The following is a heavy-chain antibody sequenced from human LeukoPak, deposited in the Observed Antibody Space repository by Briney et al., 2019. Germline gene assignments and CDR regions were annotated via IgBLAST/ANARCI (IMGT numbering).Heavy chain of an antibody. D-gene: IGHD5-18*01. J-gene: IGHJ4*02. CDR2: IYTSGST. CDR1: GGSISSGSYY. Sequence: PSETLSLTCTVSGGSISSGSYYWSWIRQPAGKGLEWIGRIYTSGSTNYNPSLKSRVTISVDTSKNQFSLKLSSVTAADTAVYYCASYRHGYGLTENDYWGQGTLVTVSS. V-gene: IGHV4-61*02. CDR3: ASYRHGYGLTENDY.